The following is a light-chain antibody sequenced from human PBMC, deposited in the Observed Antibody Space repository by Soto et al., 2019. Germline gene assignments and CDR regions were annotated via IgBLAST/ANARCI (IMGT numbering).Light chain of an antibody. CDR1: QSVDWY. V-gene: IGKV3-11*01. Sequence: EIVLTQSPATLYLSPGDRATLSCRASQSVDWYVAWYQQKPGQAPRLLIYDALKRATGTPDRFSGSGSGTDFTLTISRLEPEDFAVYHCQQRSNWPPITFGPGTKVDLK. J-gene: IGKJ3*01. CDR3: QQRSNWPPIT. CDR2: DAL.